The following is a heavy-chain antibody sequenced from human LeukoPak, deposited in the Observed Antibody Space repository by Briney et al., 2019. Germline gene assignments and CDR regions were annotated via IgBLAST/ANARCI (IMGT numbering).Heavy chain of an antibody. J-gene: IGHJ4*02. V-gene: IGHV4-34*01. D-gene: IGHD3-3*01. CDR2: INHSGST. CDR3: ARFSLGHYDFWSGYPKYYFDY. CDR1: GGSFSGYY. Sequence: SETLSLTCAVYGGSFSGYYWSWIRQPPGKGLEWIGEINHSGSTNYNPSLKSRVTISVDTSKNQFSLKLSSVTAADTAVYCCARFSLGHYDFWSGYPKYYFDYWGQGTLVTVSS.